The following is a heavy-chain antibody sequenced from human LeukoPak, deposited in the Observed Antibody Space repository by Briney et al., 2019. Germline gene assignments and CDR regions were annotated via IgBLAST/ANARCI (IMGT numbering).Heavy chain of an antibody. Sequence: GGSLRLSCATSGFTFSTYWMTWVRQAPGKGLEWVANINQDGSAKYYVDSVKGRFTISRDNAENSLYLQVNSLRPEDTAVYYCARGFDYWGQGTLVTVSS. CDR2: INQDGSAK. J-gene: IGHJ4*02. CDR1: GFTFSTYW. CDR3: ARGFDY. V-gene: IGHV3-7*01.